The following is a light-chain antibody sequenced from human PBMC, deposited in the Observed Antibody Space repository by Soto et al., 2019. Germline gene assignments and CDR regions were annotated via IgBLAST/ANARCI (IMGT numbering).Light chain of an antibody. J-gene: IGKJ2*01. CDR1: QDISNY. V-gene: IGKV1-33*01. Sequence: DIQMTQSPSSLSASVGDRVTITCQASQDISNYLNWYQQKPGKAPKRLIYDASNLETGVPSRFSGSGSGTDFTFTISSLQPEDIATYYCQQYDNPPYTFGQGTKLEIK. CDR2: DAS. CDR3: QQYDNPPYT.